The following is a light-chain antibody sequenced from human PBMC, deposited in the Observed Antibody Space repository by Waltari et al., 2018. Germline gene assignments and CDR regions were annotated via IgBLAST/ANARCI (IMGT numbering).Light chain of an antibody. CDR2: NVK. J-gene: IGLJ3*02. CDR3: NSYTSSASRV. Sequence: QSALTQPASVSGSPGQSITIPCTGTSRDVGGYDSVSWYQQHSGKAPKLIIFNVKNRPSGVSTRFSGSKSGNTASLTISGLQAEDEAHYYCNSYTSSASRVFGGGTKLTVL. V-gene: IGLV2-14*03. CDR1: SRDVGGYDS.